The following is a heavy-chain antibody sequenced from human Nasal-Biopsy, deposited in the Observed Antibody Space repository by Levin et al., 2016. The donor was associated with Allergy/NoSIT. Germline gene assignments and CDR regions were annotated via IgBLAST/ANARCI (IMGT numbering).Heavy chain of an antibody. CDR2: ISGSDGST. D-gene: IGHD2-21*02. J-gene: IGHJ4*02. Sequence: GGSLRLSCAASGFTFSNFAMSWVRQAPGRGLEWVSGISGSDGSTYYADSVKGRFTISRDNSKNTLFLQMNSLTAGDTAVYYCTKDSNYRYGVVAAIYFFDFWGQGTLVTVSS. V-gene: IGHV3-23*01. CDR1: GFTFSNFA. CDR3: TKDSNYRYGVVAAIYFFDF.